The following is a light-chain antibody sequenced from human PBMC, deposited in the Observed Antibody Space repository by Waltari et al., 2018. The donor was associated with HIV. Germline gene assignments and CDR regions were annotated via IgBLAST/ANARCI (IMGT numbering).Light chain of an antibody. V-gene: IGKV2-28*01. Sequence: DIVMTQSPLSLPVTPGEPASISCRSSQSLLNGNGYNYLDWYLQKPGQSPRLLIYLGSNRASGVPERFSGSGSGTDFTLKISRVEAEDVGVYYCMQALQTPLTFGGGTKVEIK. CDR2: LGS. CDR1: QSLLNGNGYNY. J-gene: IGKJ4*01. CDR3: MQALQTPLT.